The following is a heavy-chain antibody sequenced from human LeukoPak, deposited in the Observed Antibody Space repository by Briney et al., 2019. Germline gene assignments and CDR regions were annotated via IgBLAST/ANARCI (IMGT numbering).Heavy chain of an antibody. CDR1: GFSLYTRKVG. Sequence: ESGPALVKPTQTVTLTCTFSGFSLYTRKVGVGWIRQSPGKALDWLALVFWDADKRYSPFLESRLTITEDGTGNQVFLTMTNVGPADTATYYCVRHLNDGGIDSFDMWGQGTKVTVSS. CDR3: VRHLNDGGIDSFDM. CDR2: VFWDADK. V-gene: IGHV2-5*02. D-gene: IGHD1-1*01. J-gene: IGHJ3*02.